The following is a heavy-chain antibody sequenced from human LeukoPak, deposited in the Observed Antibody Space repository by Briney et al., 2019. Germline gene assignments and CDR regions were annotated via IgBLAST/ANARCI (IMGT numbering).Heavy chain of an antibody. CDR1: GFTFSSYG. CDR2: IPSDGSDE. J-gene: IGHJ4*02. V-gene: IGHV3-30*02. D-gene: IGHD6-13*01. Sequence: GGSLRLSCRATGFTFSSYGMHWVRQAPGKGLEWVAFIPSDGSDEYMSDSVRGRLAISRDNSQNTVYLQLSSLRAEDTAVYYCARGYSRFDYWGQGTLVTVSS. CDR3: ARGYSRFDY.